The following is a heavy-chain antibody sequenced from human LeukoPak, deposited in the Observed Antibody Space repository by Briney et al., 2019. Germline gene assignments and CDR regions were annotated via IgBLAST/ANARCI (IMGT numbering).Heavy chain of an antibody. CDR1: GFTFSTYG. V-gene: IGHV3-30*18. Sequence: PGGSLRLSCAASGFTFSTYGMHWVRQAPGKGLEWVAVISYDGSNQYYIDSVKGRFTISRDNSKNMLYLQMNSLRAEDTAVYYCAKDRPRVGATDYFDYWGQGTLVTVSS. D-gene: IGHD1-26*01. CDR3: AKDRPRVGATDYFDY. J-gene: IGHJ4*02. CDR2: ISYDGSNQ.